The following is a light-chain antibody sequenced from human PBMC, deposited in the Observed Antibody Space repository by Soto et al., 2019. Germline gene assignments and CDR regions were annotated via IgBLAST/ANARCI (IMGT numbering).Light chain of an antibody. CDR3: QQYNSYPLT. J-gene: IGKJ4*01. V-gene: IGKV1-5*01. CDR2: DAS. CDR1: QSISSW. Sequence: DSQMTQSPSTLSASVGDRVTITCRASQSISSWLAWYQQTPGKAPKLLIYDASSLESGVPSRFSGSGSGTEFTLTISSLQPYDFAAYYCQQYNSYPLTFGGGTKVEIK.